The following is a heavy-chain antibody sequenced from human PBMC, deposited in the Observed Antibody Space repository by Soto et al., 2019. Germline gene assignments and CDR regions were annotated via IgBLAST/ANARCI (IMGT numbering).Heavy chain of an antibody. CDR2: ISGSGGST. CDR1: GFTFSSYA. J-gene: IGHJ4*02. CDR3: AKDIAVAGTVDY. D-gene: IGHD6-19*01. Sequence: EVPLLESGGGLVQPGGSLRLSCAASGFTFSSYAMSWVRQAPGKGLEWVSAISGSGGSTYYADSVKGRFTISRDNSKNTLYLQMNSLRAEDTAVYYCAKDIAVAGTVDYWGQGTLVTVSS. V-gene: IGHV3-23*01.